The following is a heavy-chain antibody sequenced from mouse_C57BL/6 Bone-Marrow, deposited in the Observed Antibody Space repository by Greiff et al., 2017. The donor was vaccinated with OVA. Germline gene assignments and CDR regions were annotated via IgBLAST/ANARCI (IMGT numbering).Heavy chain of an antibody. CDR3: ARRNDYDVEAMDY. V-gene: IGHV1-26*01. J-gene: IGHJ4*01. Sequence: EVQLVESGPELVKPGASVKISCKASGYTFTDYYMNWVKQSHGKSLEWIGDINPNNGGTSYNQKFKGKATLTVDKSSSTAYMELRSLTSEDSAVYYCARRNDYDVEAMDYWGQGTSVTVSS. CDR1: GYTFTDYY. CDR2: INPNNGGT. D-gene: IGHD2-4*01.